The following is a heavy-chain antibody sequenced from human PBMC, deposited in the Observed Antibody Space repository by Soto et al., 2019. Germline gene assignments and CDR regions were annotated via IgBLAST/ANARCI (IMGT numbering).Heavy chain of an antibody. CDR1: GGSISSGDYY. J-gene: IGHJ5*02. D-gene: IGHD4-17*01. CDR3: ARVGGAEGWFDP. Sequence: SETLSLTCTVSGGSISSGDYYWSWIRPPPGKGLEWIGYIYYSRSTYYNPSLKSRVTISVDTSKNPFSMKLSSVTAADTAVYYCARVGGAEGWFDPWGQGTLVTVSS. CDR2: IYYSRST. V-gene: IGHV4-30-4*01.